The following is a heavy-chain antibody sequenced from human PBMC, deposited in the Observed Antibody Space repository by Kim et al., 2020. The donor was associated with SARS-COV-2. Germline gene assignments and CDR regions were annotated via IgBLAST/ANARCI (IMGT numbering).Heavy chain of an antibody. CDR2: IRSKSDGGTT. Sequence: GGSLRLSCAASGFTFSNAWMSWVRQAPGKGLEWVGRIRSKSDGGTTDYAAPVKGRFTISRDDSKNTLYLQMNSLKTEDTAVYYCTTAPGRAVAGGVDYWGQGTLVTVSS. V-gene: IGHV3-15*01. CDR1: GFTFSNAW. J-gene: IGHJ4*02. D-gene: IGHD6-19*01. CDR3: TTAPGRAVAGGVDY.